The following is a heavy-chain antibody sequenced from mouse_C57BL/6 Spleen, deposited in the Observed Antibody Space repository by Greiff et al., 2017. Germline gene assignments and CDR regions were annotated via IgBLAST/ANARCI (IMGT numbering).Heavy chain of an antibody. V-gene: IGHV1-39*01. CDR1: GYSFTDYN. D-gene: IGHD1-1*01. CDR2: INPNYGTT. Sequence: EVQLQQSGPELVKPGASVKISCKASGYSFTDYNMNWVKQSNGKSLEWIGVINPNYGTTSYNQKFKGKATLTVDQSSSTAYMQLNCLTSEDSAVYYCAREAYYYGSSPQYYAMDYWGQGTSVTVSS. CDR3: AREAYYYGSSPQYYAMDY. J-gene: IGHJ4*01.